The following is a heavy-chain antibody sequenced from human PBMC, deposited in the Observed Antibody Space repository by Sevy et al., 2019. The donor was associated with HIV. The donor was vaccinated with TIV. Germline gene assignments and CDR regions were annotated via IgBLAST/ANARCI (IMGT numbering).Heavy chain of an antibody. Sequence: ASVKVYCKVSGYTLTELSIHWVRQAPGKGLEWMGGFDPEDGETIYAQKFQGRVTMTEDTSTDTAYMELSSLRSEDTAVSYCATSPDYYDSSRDAFDIRGQGTMVTVSS. CDR3: ATSPDYYDSSRDAFDI. D-gene: IGHD3-22*01. CDR1: GYTLTELS. J-gene: IGHJ3*02. CDR2: FDPEDGET. V-gene: IGHV1-24*01.